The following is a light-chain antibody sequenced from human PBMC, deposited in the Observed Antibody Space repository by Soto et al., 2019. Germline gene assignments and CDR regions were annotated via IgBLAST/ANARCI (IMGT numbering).Light chain of an antibody. CDR1: QGISTW. CDR3: QQVTTFPRT. Sequence: DIQMTQYPSSVAAAVGDRVTITCRASQGISTWLAWYQHKPGTAPKLLIFGAFSLQRGVPSRFAGSGSGTDFTLTIKSLQPEDVATYYCQQVTTFPRTLGQGTKVEIK. V-gene: IGKV1-12*01. CDR2: GAF. J-gene: IGKJ1*01.